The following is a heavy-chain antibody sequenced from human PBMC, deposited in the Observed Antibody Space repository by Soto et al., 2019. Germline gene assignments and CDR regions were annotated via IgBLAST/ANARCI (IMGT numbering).Heavy chain of an antibody. CDR3: ARGSIWFGEHSGMDV. CDR2: MNPNNGNI. Sequence: QVQLVQSGAEVKKPGASVKVSCKAPGYTFSSYDLNWVRQATGQGLEWMGWMNPNNGNIGYAQKFQGRVTMTRNTSISTAYMELSSLRSEDTAVYYCARGSIWFGEHSGMDVWGNGTTVTVSS. D-gene: IGHD3-10*01. V-gene: IGHV1-8*01. J-gene: IGHJ6*04. CDR1: GYTFSSYD.